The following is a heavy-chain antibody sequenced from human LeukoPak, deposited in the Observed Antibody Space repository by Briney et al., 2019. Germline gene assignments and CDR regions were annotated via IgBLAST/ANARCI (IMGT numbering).Heavy chain of an antibody. J-gene: IGHJ4*02. CDR2: IGSSGVST. V-gene: IGHV3-23*01. CDR3: VKDLENCGGDCYLLQF. D-gene: IGHD2-21*02. Sequence: GGSLRLSCAASGFTFSSYVISWVRQAPGKGLEWVSAIGSSGVSTYYADSVKARFTISRDNSKNTLYLQMNSLRAEDTALYYCVKDLENCGGDCYLLQFWGQGTLVTVSS. CDR1: GFTFSSYV.